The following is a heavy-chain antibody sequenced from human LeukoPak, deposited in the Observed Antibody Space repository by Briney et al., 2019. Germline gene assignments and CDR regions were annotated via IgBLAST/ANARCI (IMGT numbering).Heavy chain of an antibody. CDR1: GGSISSYY. V-gene: IGHV4-4*07. Sequence: SETLSLTCTVSGGSISSYYRSWIRQPAGKGLEWIGRIYTSGSPNYHLYLKSRVTMSVDTSKNQFSLKLRSVTAADTDVYYCASSSGSYSDLDYWGRGTLVTVSS. D-gene: IGHD1-26*01. CDR3: ASSSGSYSDLDY. J-gene: IGHJ4*02. CDR2: IYTSGSP.